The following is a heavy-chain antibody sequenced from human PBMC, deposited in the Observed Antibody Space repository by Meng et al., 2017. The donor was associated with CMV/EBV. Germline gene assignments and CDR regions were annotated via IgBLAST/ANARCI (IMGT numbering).Heavy chain of an antibody. J-gene: IGHJ6*02. D-gene: IGHD3-3*01. CDR1: GFTFSSYS. Sequence: GESLKISCAASGFTFSSYSMNWVRQAPGKGLEWVSSISSSSSYIYYADSVKGRFTISRDNAKNSLYLQMNSLRAEDTAVYYCARDRTIFGVRNYYYYGMDVWGQGTTVTFSS. CDR3: ARDRTIFGVRNYYYYGMDV. V-gene: IGHV3-21*01. CDR2: ISSSSSYI.